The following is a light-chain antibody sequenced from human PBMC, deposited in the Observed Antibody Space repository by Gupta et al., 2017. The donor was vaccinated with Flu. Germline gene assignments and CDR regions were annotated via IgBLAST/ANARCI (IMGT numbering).Light chain of an antibody. Sequence: PATVSTAGGERVTMICRASQRRRDWLGGSQQKPGKTPKHLINKAATLHSGGPSRLRGRGSGTEFKLTINSLKPDDGASSYCHQYYSYTRTFGQGTKVQIK. CDR2: KAA. V-gene: IGKV1-5*03. J-gene: IGKJ1*01. CDR3: HQYYSYTRT. CDR1: QRRRDW.